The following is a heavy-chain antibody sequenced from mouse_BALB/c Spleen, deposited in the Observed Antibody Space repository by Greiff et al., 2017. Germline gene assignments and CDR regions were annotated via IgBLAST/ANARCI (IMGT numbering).Heavy chain of an antibody. CDR1: GFTFSDYY. Sequence: DVKLVESGGGLVKPGGSLKLSCAASGFTFSDYYMYWVRQTPEKRLEWVATISDGGSYTYYPDSVKGRFTISRDNAKNNLYLQMSSLKSEDTAMYYCARDKGYGWRTWFAYWGQGTLVTVSA. J-gene: IGHJ3*01. V-gene: IGHV5-4*02. CDR2: ISDGGSYT. D-gene: IGHD2-10*02. CDR3: ARDKGYGWRTWFAY.